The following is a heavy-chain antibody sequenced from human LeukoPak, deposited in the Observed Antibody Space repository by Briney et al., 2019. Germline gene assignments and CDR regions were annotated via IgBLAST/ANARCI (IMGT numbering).Heavy chain of an antibody. V-gene: IGHV3-23*01. D-gene: IGHD3-9*01. CDR1: GFTFSSYA. Sequence: GGSLRLSCAASGFTFSSYAMSWVRQAPGKGLEWVSAISGSGGSTFYADSVKGRFTISRDNSKNTLYLQMNSLRAEDTAVYYCAKRPTPYDILTGYKRPGGQGTLVTVSS. CDR3: AKRPTPYDILTGYKRP. J-gene: IGHJ5*02. CDR2: ISGSGGST.